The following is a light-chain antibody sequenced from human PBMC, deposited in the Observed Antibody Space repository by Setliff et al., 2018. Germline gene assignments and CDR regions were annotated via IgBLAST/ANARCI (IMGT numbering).Light chain of an antibody. J-gene: IGLJ1*01. V-gene: IGLV2-14*03. CDR2: EVS. CDR1: SGDIGSFTF. Sequence: QSALTQPASVSGSPGQSITISCTGSSGDIGSFTFVSWYQQYPDEAPTLIIFEVSDRPSGISDRFSGSKSANTASLTISGLQAEDEADYYCSSYTSNGLYVFGTGTKVTVL. CDR3: SSYTSNGLYV.